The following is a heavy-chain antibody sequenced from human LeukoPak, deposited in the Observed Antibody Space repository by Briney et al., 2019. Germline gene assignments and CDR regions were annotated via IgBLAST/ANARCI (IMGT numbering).Heavy chain of an antibody. CDR3: ARDLGGDSGMDV. CDR2: IYSGGST. V-gene: IGHV3-53*01. J-gene: IGHJ6*02. D-gene: IGHD2-21*01. Sequence: PGGSLRLSCAASGFTVSSNYMSWVRQAPGKGLEWVSVIYSGGSTYYADSVKGRFTISRDNAKNSPYLQMNSLRAEDTAVYYCARDLGGDSGMDVWGQGTTVTVSS. CDR1: GFTVSSNY.